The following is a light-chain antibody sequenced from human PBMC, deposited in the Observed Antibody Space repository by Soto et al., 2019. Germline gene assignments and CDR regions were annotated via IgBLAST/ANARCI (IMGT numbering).Light chain of an antibody. CDR2: ETS. CDR3: QVRRDWPPFKYT. J-gene: IGKJ2*01. Sequence: EIVLTQSPATLSLSAGERVTLSCRSSQSVDTMVAWYQQQVGRTPRLLIYETSSRATGVPARFSGSGSGTDFTLTISRLEPEDFAIYFGQVRRDWPPFKYTFGQGTKQEVK. V-gene: IGKV3-11*01. CDR1: QSVDTM.